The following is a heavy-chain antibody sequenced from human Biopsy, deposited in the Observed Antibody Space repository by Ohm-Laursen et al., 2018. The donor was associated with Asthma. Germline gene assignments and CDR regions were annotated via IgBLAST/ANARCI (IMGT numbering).Heavy chain of an antibody. CDR3: AKERYYDFWSGYPI. CDR1: GFTFDDFA. D-gene: IGHD3-3*01. J-gene: IGHJ3*02. V-gene: IGHV3-9*01. Sequence: SSLRLSCTASGFTFDDFAMHWVRQAPGKGLEWVASVSWNSRDIAYADSVKGRFTISRDNSKNTLYLQMNSLRAEDTAVYYCAKERYYDFWSGYPIWGQGTIVTVSS. CDR2: VSWNSRDI.